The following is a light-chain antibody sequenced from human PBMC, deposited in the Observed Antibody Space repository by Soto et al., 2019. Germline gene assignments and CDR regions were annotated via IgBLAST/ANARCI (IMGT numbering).Light chain of an antibody. J-gene: IGKJ4*01. Sequence: DIQMTQSPSTLSASVGDRVTITCRASQSISSWLAWYQQKPGKAPKLLIYDASSLESGVPSRFSGSVSDTEFTLTINNLQPDDFATYHCQQYNRYSLTFGGGTKVEIK. CDR2: DAS. CDR1: QSISSW. V-gene: IGKV1-5*01. CDR3: QQYNRYSLT.